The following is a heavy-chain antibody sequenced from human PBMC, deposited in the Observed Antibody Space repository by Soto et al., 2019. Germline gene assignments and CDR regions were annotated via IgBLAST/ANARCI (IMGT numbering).Heavy chain of an antibody. CDR3: ARDYDYGDYYNWFDP. J-gene: IGHJ5*02. Sequence: EVQLVDSGGGLVQPGGSLRLSCAASGFTFSSYEMDWVRQAPGKGLEWVSSISSSSSTIYYADSVKGRFTISRDNAKNSLYLQMNSLRDEDTAVYYCARDYDYGDYYNWFDPWGQGTLVTVSS. CDR2: ISSSSSTI. V-gene: IGHV3-48*03. CDR1: GFTFSSYE. D-gene: IGHD4-17*01.